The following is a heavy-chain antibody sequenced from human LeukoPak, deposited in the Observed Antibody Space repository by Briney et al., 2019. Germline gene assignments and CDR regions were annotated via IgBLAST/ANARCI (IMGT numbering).Heavy chain of an antibody. D-gene: IGHD1-26*01. CDR3: ASIRGTLGY. V-gene: IGHV3-72*01. CDR1: RFTFSDHF. J-gene: IGHJ4*02. CDR2: IKNKANSYIT. Sequence: GGSLRLSCAASRFTFSDHFMDWVRQSPGKGLEWVGRIKNKANSYITQCAASVDGRFTISRDDSKNSLYLQMSSLKAEDTAMYYCASIRGTLGYWVRGAVVGVCS.